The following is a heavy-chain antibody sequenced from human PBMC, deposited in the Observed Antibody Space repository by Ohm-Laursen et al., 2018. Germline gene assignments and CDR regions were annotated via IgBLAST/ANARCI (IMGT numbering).Heavy chain of an antibody. V-gene: IGHV3-11*01. Sequence: SLRLSCAASGFTFRNYPMYWVRQAPGKGLEWVSYISGSASTIYYADSVKGRFTISRDNAKKSLYLQINYLRAEDTAMYYCARGPSSGYFDAFDAWGQGTMVTVSS. CDR3: ARGPSSGYFDAFDA. CDR2: ISGSASTI. D-gene: IGHD3-22*01. CDR1: GFTFRNYP. J-gene: IGHJ3*01.